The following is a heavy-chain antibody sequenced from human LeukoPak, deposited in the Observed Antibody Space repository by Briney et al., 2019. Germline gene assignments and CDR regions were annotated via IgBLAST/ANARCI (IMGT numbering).Heavy chain of an antibody. V-gene: IGHV3-53*01. J-gene: IGHJ4*02. Sequence: GGSLRLSCAASGFTFSSYGMHWVRQAPGKGLEWVAVMYSGGRTYYADSVKGRFTISRDNSKNTLYLQMNSLRADDTAVYYCSRGISTSGWLDYWGQGTLLTVSS. CDR3: SRGISTSGWLDY. D-gene: IGHD6-19*01. CDR1: GFTFSSYG. CDR2: MYSGGRT.